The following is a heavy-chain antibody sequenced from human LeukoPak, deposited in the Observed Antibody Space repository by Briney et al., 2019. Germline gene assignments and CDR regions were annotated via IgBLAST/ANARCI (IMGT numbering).Heavy chain of an antibody. J-gene: IGHJ6*02. CDR2: ITNSGSTI. V-gene: IGHV3-11*01. D-gene: IGHD3-9*01. Sequence: PGGSLRLSCAASGFTFSDYNMNWVRQAPGKGLEWVSYITNSGSTIHYADSVKGRFTISRDNTKNSLYLQVNSLRAEDTAVYYCARSIGLTGGGVDVWGQGTTVTVSS. CDR1: GFTFSDYN. CDR3: ARSIGLTGGGVDV.